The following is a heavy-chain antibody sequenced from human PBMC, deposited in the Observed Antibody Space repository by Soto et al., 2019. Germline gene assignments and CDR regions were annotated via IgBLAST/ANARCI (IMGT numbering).Heavy chain of an antibody. D-gene: IGHD2-2*01. V-gene: IGHV3-21*01. CDR2: ISSSSYI. Sequence: HGGSLRLSCAASGFTFSSYSMNWVRQAPGKGLEWVSSISSSSYIYYADSVKGRFTISRDNAKNSLYLQMNSLRAEDTAVYYCARKEYQLLNAFDIWGQGTMVTVSS. J-gene: IGHJ3*02. CDR3: ARKEYQLLNAFDI. CDR1: GFTFSSYS.